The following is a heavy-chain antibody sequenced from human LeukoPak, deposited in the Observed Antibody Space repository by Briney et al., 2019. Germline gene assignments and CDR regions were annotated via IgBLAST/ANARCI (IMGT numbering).Heavy chain of an antibody. CDR2: IIPIFGTA. V-gene: IGHV1-69*13. CDR3: ARGGGYSREDFDY. J-gene: IGHJ4*02. D-gene: IGHD2-15*01. CDR1: GGTFGSYA. Sequence: ASVKVSCKASGGTFGSYAISWVRQAPGQGLEWMGGIIPIFGTANYAQKFQGRVTITADESTSTAYMELSSLRSEDTAVYYCARGGGYSREDFDYWGQGTLVTVSS.